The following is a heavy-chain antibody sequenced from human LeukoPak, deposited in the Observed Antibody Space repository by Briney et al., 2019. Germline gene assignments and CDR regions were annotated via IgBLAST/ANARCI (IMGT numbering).Heavy chain of an antibody. J-gene: IGHJ6*03. D-gene: IGHD6-13*01. V-gene: IGHV1-69*05. Sequence: SSVNVSCKASGGTFSSYAISWVRQAPGQGLEWMGGIIPIFGTANYAQKFQGRVTITTDESTSTAYMELSSLRSEDPAVYYCARASRGGSSWPYYYYMDVWGKGTTVTVSS. CDR2: IIPIFGTA. CDR3: ARASRGGSSWPYYYYMDV. CDR1: GGTFSSYA.